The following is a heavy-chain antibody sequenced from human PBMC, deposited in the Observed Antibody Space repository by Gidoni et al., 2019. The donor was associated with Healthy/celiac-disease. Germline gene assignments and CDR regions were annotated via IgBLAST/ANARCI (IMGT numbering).Heavy chain of an antibody. CDR3: ARSVVLEWLLFGY. Sequence: RSIYYSGSTYYNPSLKSRVTISVDTSKNQFSLKLSSVTAADTAVYYCARSVVLEWLLFGYWGQGTLVTVSS. CDR2: IYYSGST. J-gene: IGHJ4*02. V-gene: IGHV4-39*01. D-gene: IGHD3-3*01.